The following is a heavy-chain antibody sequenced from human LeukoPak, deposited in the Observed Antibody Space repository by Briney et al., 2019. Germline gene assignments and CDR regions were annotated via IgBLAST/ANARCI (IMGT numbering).Heavy chain of an antibody. D-gene: IGHD4-17*01. V-gene: IGHV4-34*01. Sequence: SETLSLTCAVYGGSFSGYYWSWIRQPPGKGLEWIGEINHSGSTNYNPSLKSRVTISVDTSKNQFSLKLSSVTAEDTAVYYCARDPHDYGDHFDYWGQGTLVTVSS. CDR1: GGSFSGYY. CDR2: INHSGST. J-gene: IGHJ4*02. CDR3: ARDPHDYGDHFDY.